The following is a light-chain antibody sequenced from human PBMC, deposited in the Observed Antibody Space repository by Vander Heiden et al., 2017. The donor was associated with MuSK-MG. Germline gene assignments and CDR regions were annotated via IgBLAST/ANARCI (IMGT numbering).Light chain of an antibody. CDR1: KLGDKY. Sequence: SYELTQPPSVSVSPGQTASITCSGDKLGDKYACWYQQKPGQSPGRVLYQDTKRPSGIPERFSGSNSGNTATLTISGTQAMDEADYYCPAWDSSTCVFGGGTKLTVL. CDR3: PAWDSSTCV. CDR2: QDT. J-gene: IGLJ2*01. V-gene: IGLV3-1*01.